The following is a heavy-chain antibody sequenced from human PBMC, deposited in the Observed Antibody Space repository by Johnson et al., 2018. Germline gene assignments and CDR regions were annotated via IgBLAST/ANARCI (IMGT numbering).Heavy chain of an antibody. D-gene: IGHD2-2*01. J-gene: IGHJ1*01. CDR3: ARGLIGSTSSLFHH. CDR1: GFTFSNYA. V-gene: IGHV3-23*04. Sequence: VQLVQSGGGLVQPGESLRLSCAASGFTFSNYAMHWVRQAPGKGLEWVLVITGSGGDTYYADSVKGRFTISRDNSKNTVYLQMNSLRAEDTAVYYCARGLIGSTSSLFHHWGQGTPVTVSS. CDR2: ITGSGGDT.